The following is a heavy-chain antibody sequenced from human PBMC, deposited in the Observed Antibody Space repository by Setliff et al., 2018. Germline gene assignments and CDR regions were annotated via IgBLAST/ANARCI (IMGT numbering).Heavy chain of an antibody. CDR3: ARILYDFWSGWGYYYMDV. CDR1: GFSLSTSGVG. V-gene: IGHV2-5*02. J-gene: IGHJ6*03. D-gene: IGHD3-3*01. Sequence: SGPTLVNPTQTLTLTCTFSGFSLSTSGVGVGWIRQPPGKALEWLSLIYWDDDKRYSPSLKSRLTISKDTSKRQVVLTMTNMEPVDTATYYCARILYDFWSGWGYYYMDVWGKGTTVTVSS. CDR2: IYWDDDK.